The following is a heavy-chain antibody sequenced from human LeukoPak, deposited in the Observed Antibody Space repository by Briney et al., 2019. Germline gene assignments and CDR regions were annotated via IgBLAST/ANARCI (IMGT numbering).Heavy chain of an antibody. D-gene: IGHD3-10*01. CDR1: GYTFTGYY. CDR2: INPNSGGT. J-gene: IGHJ5*02. V-gene: IGHV1-2*02. CDR3: ARDNYGSGSYYIFRSQTPNWFDP. Sequence: ASVKVSCKASGYTFTGYYMHWVRQAPGQGLEWMGWINPNSGGTNYAQKFQGRVTMTRDTSISTAYMELSRLRSDDTAEYYCARDNYGSGSYYIFRSQTPNWFDPWGQGTLVTVSS.